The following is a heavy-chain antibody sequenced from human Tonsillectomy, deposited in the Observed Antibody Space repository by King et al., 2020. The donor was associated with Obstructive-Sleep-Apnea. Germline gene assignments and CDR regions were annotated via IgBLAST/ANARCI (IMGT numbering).Heavy chain of an antibody. J-gene: IGHJ5*02. CDR3: ARDKGYFDWLVGETGSHNWFDP. V-gene: IGHV3-21*01. Sequence: EVQLVESGGGLVKPGGSLRLSCAASGFTFSSYSMNWVRQAPGKGLEWVSSISSSSSYIYYADSVKGRFTISRDNAKNSLYLQMNSLRAEDTAVYYCARDKGYFDWLVGETGSHNWFDPWGQGTLVTVSS. CDR1: GFTFSSYS. D-gene: IGHD3-9*01. CDR2: ISSSSSYI.